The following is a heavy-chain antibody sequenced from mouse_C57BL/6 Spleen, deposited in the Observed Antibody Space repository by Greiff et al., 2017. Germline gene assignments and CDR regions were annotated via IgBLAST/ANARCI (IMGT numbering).Heavy chain of an antibody. Sequence: QVQLQQSGAELVRPGASVKLSCKASGYTFTSYGIRWVKQRTGQGLEWIGEIYPRSGNTYYNEKFKGKATLTADKSSSTAYMELSSLTSEDSAVYFCAGSCYDYGASFAYWGQGTLVTVSA. J-gene: IGHJ3*01. D-gene: IGHD2-4*01. CDR2: IYPRSGNT. CDR1: GYTFTSYG. CDR3: AGSCYDYGASFAY. V-gene: IGHV1-81*01.